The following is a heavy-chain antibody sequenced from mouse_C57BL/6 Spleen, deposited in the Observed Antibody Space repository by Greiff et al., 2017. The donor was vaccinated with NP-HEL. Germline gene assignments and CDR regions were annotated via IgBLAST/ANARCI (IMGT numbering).Heavy chain of an antibody. D-gene: IGHD1-1*01. CDR1: GFTFSDYG. V-gene: IGHV5-17*01. J-gene: IGHJ1*03. Sequence: EVKVEESGGGLVKPGGSLKLSCAASGFTFSDYGMHWVRQAPEKGLEWVAYISSGSSTIYYADTVKGRFTISRDNAKNTLFLQMTSLRSEDTAMYYCAMGHVYYYGSSHGYFDVWGTGTTVTVSA. CDR3: AMGHVYYYGSSHGYFDV. CDR2: ISSGSSTI.